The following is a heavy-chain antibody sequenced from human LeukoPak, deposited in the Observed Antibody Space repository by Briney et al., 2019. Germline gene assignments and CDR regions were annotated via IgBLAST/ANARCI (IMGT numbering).Heavy chain of an antibody. V-gene: IGHV1-18*01. CDR2: ISGYNSNT. D-gene: IGHD6-19*01. CDR1: GYIFSTYG. J-gene: IGHJ4*02. CDR3: ARRRSEEFDFDC. Sequence: ASVKVSCKASGYIFSTYGISWVRQAPGQGLEWMGCISGYNSNTNYAQKLQGRVTITTDTSTSTAYMELRSLRSDDTAVYYCARRRSEEFDFDCWGQGTLVTVSS.